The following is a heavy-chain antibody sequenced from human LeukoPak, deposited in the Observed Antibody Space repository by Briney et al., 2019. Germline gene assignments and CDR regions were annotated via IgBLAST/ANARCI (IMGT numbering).Heavy chain of an antibody. CDR2: IHTSGSA. CDR1: GSSFNTYY. D-gene: IGHD4-17*01. V-gene: IGHV4-4*07. CDR3: ARDIVYLIDEDYG. J-gene: IGHJ4*02. Sequence: SETLSLTCSVSGSSFNTYYGSWIRQPAGKALEWMGRIHTSGSADYSPSLQSRVTISVDMSKKEFSLKLTSVTAADTAVYYCARDIVYLIDEDYGWGQGILVTVSS.